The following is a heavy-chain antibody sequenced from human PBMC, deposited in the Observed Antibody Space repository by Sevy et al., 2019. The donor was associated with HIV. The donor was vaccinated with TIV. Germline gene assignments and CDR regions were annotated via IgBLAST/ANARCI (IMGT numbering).Heavy chain of an antibody. D-gene: IGHD4-17*01. CDR1: GFTFSSYE. J-gene: IGHJ4*02. CDR3: ARDLPPSATTVAHFDC. CDR2: ISNSGTTI. Sequence: GGSLRLSCAASGFTFSSYEMNWVRQAPGKGLEWVSYISNSGTTISYSDSVKGRFTISRDNARNSLYLQMNSLRAEDTAVYYCARDLPPSATTVAHFDCGGQGTLVTVSS. V-gene: IGHV3-48*03.